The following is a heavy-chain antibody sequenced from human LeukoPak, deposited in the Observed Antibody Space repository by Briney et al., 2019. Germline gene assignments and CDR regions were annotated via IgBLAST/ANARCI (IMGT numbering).Heavy chain of an antibody. CDR3: VKGYCSGGSCFSRTMYYFDY. CDR2: IRSNGGST. V-gene: IGHV3-64D*09. J-gene: IGHJ4*02. D-gene: IGHD2-15*01. Sequence: PGGSRRLSRSASGFTFSNYAMHWVRQAPGKGLEYVSAIRSNGGSTYYADSVKGRFTISRDNSKNTLYLQMSSLRAEDTALYYCVKGYCSGGSCFSRTMYYFDYWGQGTLVTVSS. CDR1: GFTFSNYA.